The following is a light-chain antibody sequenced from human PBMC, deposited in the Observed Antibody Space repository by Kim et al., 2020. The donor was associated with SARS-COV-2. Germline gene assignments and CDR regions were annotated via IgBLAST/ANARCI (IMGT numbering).Light chain of an antibody. V-gene: IGKV1-8*01. CDR3: QQYYDYPWT. J-gene: IGKJ1*01. Sequence: AIRITQSPSSLSASTGDRVTITCRASQGISSYLAWYQQKPGKAPKLLIYAASTLQSGVPSRFSGSGSGTDFTLTISCLQSEDFATYHCQQYYDYPWTFGQGTKLEI. CDR2: AAS. CDR1: QGISSY.